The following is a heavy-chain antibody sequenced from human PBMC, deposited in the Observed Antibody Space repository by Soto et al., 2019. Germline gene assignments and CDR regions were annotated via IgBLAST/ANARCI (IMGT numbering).Heavy chain of an antibody. CDR1: GFTFSSYA. D-gene: IGHD2-2*02. J-gene: IGHJ4*02. CDR3: AKDRGYCSSTSCYTGDY. V-gene: IGHV3-23*01. CDR2: ISGSGGST. Sequence: EVQLLESGGGLVQPGGSLRLSCAASGFTFSSYAMSWVRQAPGKGLEWVSAISGSGGSTYYADSVKGRFTISRDNSKNTVYLQMNSLRVEDTAVYYCAKDRGYCSSTSCYTGDYWGQGTLVTVSS.